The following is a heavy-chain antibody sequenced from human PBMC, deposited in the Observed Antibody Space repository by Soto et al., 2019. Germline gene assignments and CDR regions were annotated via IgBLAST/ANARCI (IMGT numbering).Heavy chain of an antibody. CDR2: INHSGST. Sequence: SETLSLTCAVYGGSFSGYYWSWIRQPPGKGLEWIGEINHSGSTNYNPSLKSRVTISVDTSKNQFSLKLSSVTAADTAVYYCAIAFYDFWSGWRVGNYMDVWGKGTTVTVSS. CDR3: AIAFYDFWSGWRVGNYMDV. D-gene: IGHD3-3*01. J-gene: IGHJ6*03. CDR1: GGSFSGYY. V-gene: IGHV4-34*01.